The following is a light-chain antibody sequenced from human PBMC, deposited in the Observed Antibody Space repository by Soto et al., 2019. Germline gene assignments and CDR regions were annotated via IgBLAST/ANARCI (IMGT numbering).Light chain of an antibody. V-gene: IGLV3-21*02. CDR3: QEWDSSRDQCV. J-gene: IGLJ1*01. Sequence: SYELAQPPSVSVAPGQTATITCGGNRIGYKTVHWYQQKPGQAPVVVVHDDRDRPSGIPERFSGANSGDTATLTISRVEAGDEADYFCQEWDSSRDQCVFGTGTKLTVL. CDR1: RIGYKT. CDR2: DDR.